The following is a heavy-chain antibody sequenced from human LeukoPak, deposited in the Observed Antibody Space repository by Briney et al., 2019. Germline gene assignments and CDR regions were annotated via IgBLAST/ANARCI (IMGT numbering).Heavy chain of an antibody. CDR2: INHSGST. J-gene: IGHJ3*02. Sequence: PSETLSLTCTVSGGSISSSSYYWGWIRQPPGKGLEWIGEINHSGSTNYNPSLKSRVTISVDTSKNQFSLKLSSVTAADTAVYYCARGGGNYDINQTDAFDIWGQGTMVTVSS. CDR1: GGSISSSSYY. V-gene: IGHV4-39*07. CDR3: ARGGGNYDINQTDAFDI. D-gene: IGHD3-9*01.